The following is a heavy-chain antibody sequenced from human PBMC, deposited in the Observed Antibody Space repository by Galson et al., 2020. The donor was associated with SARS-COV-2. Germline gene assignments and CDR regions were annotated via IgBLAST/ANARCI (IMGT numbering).Heavy chain of an antibody. V-gene: IGHV3-13*01. Sequence: HWVRQVAGKSLEWVSTVRVTGDSFYTDSVKGRFTVSRESAKNSFYLQMNNLRAGDTAVYYCARGAYYDFWSGYYSVDNYYGMDVWGQGTTVTVSS. CDR3: ARGAYYDFWSGYYSVDNYYGMDV. J-gene: IGHJ6*02. CDR2: VRVTGDS. D-gene: IGHD3-3*01.